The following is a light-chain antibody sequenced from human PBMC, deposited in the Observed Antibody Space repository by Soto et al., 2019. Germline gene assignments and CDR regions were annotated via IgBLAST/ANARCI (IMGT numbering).Light chain of an antibody. CDR3: QQSFSSRWT. CDR1: ETISTY. CDR2: AAS. J-gene: IGKJ1*01. Sequence: DVQMTQSPSSLSASVGDRVTITCRASETISTYLNWYRQKPGKAPELLLYAASSLQSGVPSRFSGSGSGTDFTLTISSLQPADFATYYCQQSFSSRWTLGQGTKVDIK. V-gene: IGKV1-39*01.